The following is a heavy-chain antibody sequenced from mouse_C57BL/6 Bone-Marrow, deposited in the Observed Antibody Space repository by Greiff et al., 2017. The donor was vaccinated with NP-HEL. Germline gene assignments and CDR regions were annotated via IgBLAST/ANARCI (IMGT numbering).Heavy chain of an antibody. D-gene: IGHD2-3*01. J-gene: IGHJ1*03. CDR2: INPSSGYT. CDR3: ARRDGYYQVNFDV. CDR1: GYTFTSYT. Sequence: QVQLKQSGAELARPGASVKMSCKASGYTFTSYTMHWVKQRPGQGLEWIGYINPSSGYTKYNQKFKDKATLTADKSSSTAYMQLSSLTSEDAAVYYCARRDGYYQVNFDVWGTGTTVTVSS. V-gene: IGHV1-4*01.